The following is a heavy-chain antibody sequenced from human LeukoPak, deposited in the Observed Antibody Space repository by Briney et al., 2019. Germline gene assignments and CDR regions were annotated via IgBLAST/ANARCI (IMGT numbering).Heavy chain of an antibody. J-gene: IGHJ4*02. CDR1: GYTFTGYY. V-gene: IGHV1-2*02. CDR3: ARAGSGSDYFDY. D-gene: IGHD3-10*01. CDR2: INPNCGGT. Sequence: ASVKVSCKASGYTFTGYYMHCVRQAPGQGLEWMGWINPNCGGTNYAQKFQGRVTMTRDTSISTAYMELSRLRSDDTAVYYCARAGSGSDYFDYWGQGTLVTVSS.